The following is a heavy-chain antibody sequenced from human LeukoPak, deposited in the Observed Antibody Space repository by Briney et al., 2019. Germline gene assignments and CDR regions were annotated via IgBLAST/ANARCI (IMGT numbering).Heavy chain of an antibody. CDR3: VRRSRDNSGYYYVDY. CDR1: GASISSNSHF. V-gene: IGHV4-39*01. J-gene: IGHJ4*02. CDR2: FRYRDNT. D-gene: IGHD3-22*01. Sequence: SETLSLTCAVSGASISSNSHFWSWVRQPPGKGLEWIGSFRYRDNTYSNPSLKSRVTISEDTSKNQFSLKLSSVTATDTAVYYCVRRSRDNSGYYYVDYWGQGTLVTVSS.